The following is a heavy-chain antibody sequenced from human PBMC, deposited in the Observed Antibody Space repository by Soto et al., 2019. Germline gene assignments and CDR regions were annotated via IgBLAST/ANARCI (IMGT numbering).Heavy chain of an antibody. CDR2: IKSDGSSI. CDR3: ARGGFSGSGSYSQGEY. V-gene: IGHV3-74*01. J-gene: IGHJ4*02. Sequence: EVQLVESGGDLVQPGGSLRLSCAASGFTFSSYWMHWVRQAPGKGLVWVSRIKSDGSSISYADSVKGRFIISRDNANNTLYLQMNSLRAEDTAVYYCARGGFSGSGSYSQGEYWGQGTLVSVTS. D-gene: IGHD3-10*01. CDR1: GFTFSSYW.